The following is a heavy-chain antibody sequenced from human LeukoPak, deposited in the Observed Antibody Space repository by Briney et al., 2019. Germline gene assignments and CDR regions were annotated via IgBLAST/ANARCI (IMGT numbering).Heavy chain of an antibody. Sequence: AGGSLRLSCAASGFTFSSYSMNWVRQAPGKGLEWVSYISSSSTIYHADSVEGRFAISRDNAKNSLYLQMNSLRAEDTAVYYCARDGGCSSTSCYSRFNWFDPWGQGTLVTVSS. CDR1: GFTFSSYS. J-gene: IGHJ5*02. V-gene: IGHV3-48*01. CDR3: ARDGGCSSTSCYSRFNWFDP. D-gene: IGHD2-2*01. CDR2: ISSSSTI.